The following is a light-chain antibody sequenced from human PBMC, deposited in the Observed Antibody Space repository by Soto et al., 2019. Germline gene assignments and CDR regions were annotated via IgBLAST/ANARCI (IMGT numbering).Light chain of an antibody. CDR1: SSDVGGYNY. CDR2: DVS. Sequence: QSALTQPHSVSGSPGQSVTISCTGTSSDVGGYNYVSWYQHHPGKAPKLIIYDVSERPSGVPDRFSGSKSGNTGNTASLTISGLQAEDEADHYCCSYAGSYTHVFGSGTKLTVL. CDR3: CSYAGSYTHV. V-gene: IGLV2-11*01. J-gene: IGLJ6*01.